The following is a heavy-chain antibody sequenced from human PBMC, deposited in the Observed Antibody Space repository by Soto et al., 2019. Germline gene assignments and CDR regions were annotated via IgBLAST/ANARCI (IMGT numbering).Heavy chain of an antibody. CDR3: AKEDTSSGSVDY. CDR2: ISDSGATT. Sequence: LRLSCAASGFPFGENAMSWVRQAPGKGLEWVSGISDSGATTYYADSVRGRFTISRDNSKNTLYLQMKSLRAEDSASYYCAKEDTSSGSVDYWGQGALVTVSS. J-gene: IGHJ4*02. D-gene: IGHD6-19*01. V-gene: IGHV3-23*01. CDR1: GFPFGENA.